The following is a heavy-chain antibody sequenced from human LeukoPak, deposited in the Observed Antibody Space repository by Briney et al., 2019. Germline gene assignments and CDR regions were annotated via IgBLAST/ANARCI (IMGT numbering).Heavy chain of an antibody. CDR2: INSDGSIT. J-gene: IGHJ4*02. D-gene: IGHD1-26*01. Sequence: PGGSLRLSCAAAGFTFSSYWMHWVRQAPGKGRVWVSRINSDGSITTYADSVRGRFTVSRDNAKNTLYLQMKSPRAEDTAVYYCARDPRGATYESWGQGTLVTVSS. CDR3: ARDPRGATYES. V-gene: IGHV3-74*03. CDR1: GFTFSSYW.